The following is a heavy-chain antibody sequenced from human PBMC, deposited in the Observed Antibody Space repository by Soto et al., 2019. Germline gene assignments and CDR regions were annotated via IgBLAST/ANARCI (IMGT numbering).Heavy chain of an antibody. CDR2: VYHSGKT. J-gene: IGHJ2*01. D-gene: IGHD6-13*01. Sequence: QVQLQESGPGLVKPSETLSLTCTVSGDYISSHYWSWIRQPPGKGLEWIGYVYHSGKTDSNPSLMSRVTISMDTSKNQISLSLTSVTAADAPVYYCARPKGIAPAIWYFDLWGRGTLVTVSS. CDR3: ARPKGIAPAIWYFDL. V-gene: IGHV4-59*08. CDR1: GDYISSHY.